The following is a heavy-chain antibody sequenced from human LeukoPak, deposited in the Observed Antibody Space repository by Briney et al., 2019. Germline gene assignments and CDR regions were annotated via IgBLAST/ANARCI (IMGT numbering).Heavy chain of an antibody. D-gene: IGHD1-20*01. V-gene: IGHV4-61*02. Sequence: PSETLSLTCTVSGGSISSGSYYWSWIRQTDGKGLEWIGRIYTSGSTNYNPSLKSRVTISVDTSKNQFSLKLSSVTAADTAVYYCARLPAARLISGAFDIWGQGTMVTVSS. CDR1: GGSISSGSYY. J-gene: IGHJ3*02. CDR2: IYTSGST. CDR3: ARLPAARLISGAFDI.